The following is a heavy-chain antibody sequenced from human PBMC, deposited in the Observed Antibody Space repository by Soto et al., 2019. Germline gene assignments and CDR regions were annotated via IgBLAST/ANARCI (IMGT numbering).Heavy chain of an antibody. CDR2: ISAYNGNT. V-gene: IGHV1-18*01. CDR1: GYTFTSYG. D-gene: IGHD1-26*01. Sequence: SVKVSCKASGYTFTSYGISWVRQAPGQGLEWMGWISAYNGNTNYAQKLQGRVTMTTDTSTSTAYMELRSLRSDDTAVYYCASLPEFIVEWGFDPWGQGTLVTVSS. J-gene: IGHJ5*02. CDR3: ASLPEFIVEWGFDP.